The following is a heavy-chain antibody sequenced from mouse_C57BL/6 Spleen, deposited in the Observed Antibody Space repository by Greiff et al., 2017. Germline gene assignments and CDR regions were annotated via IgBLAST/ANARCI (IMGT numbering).Heavy chain of an antibody. CDR2: INPNYGTT. Sequence: VQLKQSGPELVKPGASVKISCKASGYSFTDYNMNWVKQSNGKRLEWIGVINPNYGTTGYNKKFNGKATLTVDQSSSTAYMQLNSLTSEDSAFYYCARGEAPDYDVYYFDYWGQGTPLTVSS. V-gene: IGHV1-39*01. CDR3: ARGEAPDYDVYYFDY. D-gene: IGHD2-4*01. CDR1: GYSFTDYN. J-gene: IGHJ2*01.